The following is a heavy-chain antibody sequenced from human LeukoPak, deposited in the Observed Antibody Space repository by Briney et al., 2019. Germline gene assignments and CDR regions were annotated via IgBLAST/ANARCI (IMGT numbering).Heavy chain of an antibody. CDR2: IYNDGNT. V-gene: IGHV3-53*01. CDR1: GFTVSTNH. D-gene: IGHD2-21*02. J-gene: IGHJ6*03. CDR3: ARDHEVVTAKAQMDV. Sequence: PGGSLRLSCAVSGFTVSTNHMSWVRQAPGRGLEWVSVIYNDGNTYYTDSVKGRFTISRDNSKNTVFLQMNSLRVEDTAVYYCARDHEVVTAKAQMDVWGKGTTVTVSS.